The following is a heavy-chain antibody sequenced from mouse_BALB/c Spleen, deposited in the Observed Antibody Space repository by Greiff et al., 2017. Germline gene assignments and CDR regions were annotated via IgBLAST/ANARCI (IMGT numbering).Heavy chain of an antibody. CDR3: GVYDGYYMDY. Sequence: QVQLQQSGAELAKPGASVKMSCKASGYTFTSYWMHWVKQRPGQGLEWIGYINPSTGYTEYNQKFKDKATLTADKSSSTAYMQLSSLTSEDSAVYYCGVYDGYYMDYGGKGTSVTVAS. CDR2: INPSTGYT. D-gene: IGHD2-3*01. V-gene: IGHV1-7*01. J-gene: IGHJ4*01. CDR1: GYTFTSYW.